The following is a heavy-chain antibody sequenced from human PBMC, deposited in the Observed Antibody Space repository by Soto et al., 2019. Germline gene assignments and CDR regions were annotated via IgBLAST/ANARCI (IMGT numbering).Heavy chain of an antibody. CDR3: AREHITMVRGVIRYYGLDV. V-gene: IGHV3-48*01. D-gene: IGHD3-10*01. CDR2: ISSSSSTI. CDR1: GFTFSSYS. Sequence: PGGSLRHSSAASGFTFSSYSMNWVRKDTGKGLEWVSYISSSSSTIYYADSVKGRFTISRDNAKNSLYLQMNSLRAEDTAVYYCAREHITMVRGVIRYYGLDVWGQGTTVTVSS. J-gene: IGHJ6*02.